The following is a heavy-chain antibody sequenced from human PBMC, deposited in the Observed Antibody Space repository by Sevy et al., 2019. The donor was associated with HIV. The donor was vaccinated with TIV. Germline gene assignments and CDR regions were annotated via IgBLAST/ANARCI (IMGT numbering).Heavy chain of an antibody. Sequence: SETPSLTCTVSGGSISSSSYYWGWIRQPPGKGLEWIGSIYYSGSTYYNPSLKSRVTISVDTSKNQFSLKLSSVTAADTTVYYCARGGLTMVRGGTLDYWGQGTLVTVSS. V-gene: IGHV4-39*01. J-gene: IGHJ4*02. CDR1: GGSISSSSYY. CDR2: IYYSGST. CDR3: ARGGLTMVRGGTLDY. D-gene: IGHD3-10*01.